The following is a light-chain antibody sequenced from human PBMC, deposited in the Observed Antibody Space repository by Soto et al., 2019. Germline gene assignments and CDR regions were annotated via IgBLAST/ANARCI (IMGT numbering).Light chain of an antibody. CDR1: QSLVHSDGSTY. Sequence: DFVMTQTPISSPVTLGQPASISCRSSQSLVHSDGSTYLSWLQQGPRKTPRLLIYKISNRFAGVPDRFSGSGAGTDFTMKMSRVEAEDVGVYYCMETTQFPWTFGQGTKVEIK. V-gene: IGKV2-24*01. J-gene: IGKJ1*01. CDR3: METTQFPWT. CDR2: KIS.